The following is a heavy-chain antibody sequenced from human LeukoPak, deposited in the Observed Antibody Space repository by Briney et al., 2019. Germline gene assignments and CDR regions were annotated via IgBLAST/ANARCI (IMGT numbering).Heavy chain of an antibody. D-gene: IGHD1-26*01. CDR2: VFYSENT. Sequence: PSETLSLTCTVSGGSITSYYWSWIRQPPGKGLEWVGYVFYSENTRYNPSLGSRVTISMDTSKNQFSLKLNSVTAADTAVYYCASLVGATCTSRGQGTLVTVSS. CDR1: GGSITSYY. CDR3: ASLVGATCTS. V-gene: IGHV4-59*08. J-gene: IGHJ4*02.